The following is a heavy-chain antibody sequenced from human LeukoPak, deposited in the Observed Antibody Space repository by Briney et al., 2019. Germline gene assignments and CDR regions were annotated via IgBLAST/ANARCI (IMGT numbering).Heavy chain of an antibody. CDR3: ARVPVATSPSDAFDI. J-gene: IGHJ3*02. Sequence: SGTLSLTCTVSGGSISSCYWSWIRQPPGKGLEWIGYIYYSGSTNYNPSLKSRVTISVDTSKNQFSLKLSSVTAADTAVYYCARVPVATSPSDAFDIWGQGTMVTVSS. CDR2: IYYSGST. V-gene: IGHV4-59*01. CDR1: GGSISSCY. D-gene: IGHD5-12*01.